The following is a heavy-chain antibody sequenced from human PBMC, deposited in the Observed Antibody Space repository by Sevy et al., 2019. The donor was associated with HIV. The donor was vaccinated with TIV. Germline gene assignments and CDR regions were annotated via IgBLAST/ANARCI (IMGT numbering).Heavy chain of an antibody. CDR1: GGSISSYY. J-gene: IGHJ3*02. V-gene: IGHV4-59*01. CDR2: IYYSGST. Sequence: SETLSLTCTVSGGSISSYYWSWIRQPPGKGLEWIGYIYYSGSTNYNPSLKSRVTISVDTSKNQFSLKLSSVTAADTAVYDCARVDLPPNYYDSSGYYKGAFDIWGQGTMVTVSS. CDR3: ARVDLPPNYYDSSGYYKGAFDI. D-gene: IGHD3-22*01.